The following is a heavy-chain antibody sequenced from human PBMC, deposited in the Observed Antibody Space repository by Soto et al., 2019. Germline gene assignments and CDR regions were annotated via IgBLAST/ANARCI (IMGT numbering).Heavy chain of an antibody. CDR2: INPDNGNT. CDR3: ARGIATGQIDP. J-gene: IGHJ5*02. V-gene: IGHV1-3*01. Sequence: QVQLVQSGAEVKKPGSSVKISCKASGYTFTRYTMNWVRQAPGQRLEWMGWINPDNGNTKSSQKFQDRVIITRDTSASTAYMDLSSLRSEDTAVYYSARGIATGQIDPWGQGTLVTVSS. CDR1: GYTFTRYT. D-gene: IGHD2-15*01.